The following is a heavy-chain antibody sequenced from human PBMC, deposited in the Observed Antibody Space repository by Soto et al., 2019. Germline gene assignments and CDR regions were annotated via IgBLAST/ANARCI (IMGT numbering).Heavy chain of an antibody. CDR2: IIPILGIA. CDR1: GGTFSSYT. D-gene: IGHD3-10*01. J-gene: IGHJ5*02. CDR3: ARGGRGTGSYYRWFDP. V-gene: IGHV1-69*02. Sequence: ASVKVSCKASGGTFSSYTISWVRQAPGQGLEWMGRIIPILGIANYAQKFQGRVTITADKSTSTAYMELSSLRSEDTAVYYCARGGRGTGSYYRWFDPWGQGTLVTVSS.